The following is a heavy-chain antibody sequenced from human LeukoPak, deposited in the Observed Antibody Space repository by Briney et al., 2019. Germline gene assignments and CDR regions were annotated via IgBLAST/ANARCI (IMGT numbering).Heavy chain of an antibody. V-gene: IGHV1-2*02. Sequence: ASVKVSCKASGYTFTGYYMHWVRQAPGQGLEWMGWINPNSGGTNYAQKFQGRVTMTRDTSISTAYMELSRLRSDDTAVYYCARDRVHCSGGSCYLTLNFDYWGQGTLVTVSS. CDR2: INPNSGGT. D-gene: IGHD2-15*01. CDR3: ARDRVHCSGGSCYLTLNFDY. CDR1: GYTFTGYY. J-gene: IGHJ4*02.